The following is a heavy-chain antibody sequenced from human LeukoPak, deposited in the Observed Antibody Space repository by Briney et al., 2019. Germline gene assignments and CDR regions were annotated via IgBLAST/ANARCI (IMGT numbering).Heavy chain of an antibody. D-gene: IGHD5-18*01. CDR2: ISAYNGNT. CDR1: GYTFTSYG. J-gene: IGHJ4*02. CDR3: ARGPPHLNTAMAEFDY. V-gene: IGHV1-18*01. Sequence: ASVKVSCKASGYTFTSYGISWVRQAPGQGLEWMGWISAYNGNTNYAQKLQGRVTMTTDTSTSTAYMELRSLRSDDTAVYYCARGPPHLNTAMAEFDYWGQGTLVTVSS.